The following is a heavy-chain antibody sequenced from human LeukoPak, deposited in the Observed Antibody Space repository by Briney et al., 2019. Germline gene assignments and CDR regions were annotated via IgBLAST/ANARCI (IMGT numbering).Heavy chain of an antibody. V-gene: IGHV3-23*01. J-gene: IGHJ4*02. CDR2: FSGSGGRT. CDR3: AKVTSSWNYFDY. CDR1: RFTFSTYA. Sequence: GGSLRLSCAASRFTFSTYAMSWVRQAPGKGLEWVSTFSGSGGRTYYADSVKGRFTISRDNFKNTLYLQMNSLRAEDTAVYYCAKVTSSWNYFDYWGQGAPVTVSS. D-gene: IGHD6-13*01.